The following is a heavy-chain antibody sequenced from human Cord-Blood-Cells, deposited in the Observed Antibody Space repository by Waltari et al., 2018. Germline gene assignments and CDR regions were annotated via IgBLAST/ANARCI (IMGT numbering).Heavy chain of an antibody. V-gene: IGHV3-15*01. D-gene: IGHD3-3*01. Sequence: LEWVGRIKSKTDGGTTDYAAPVKGRFTISRDDSKNTLYLQMNSLKTEDTAVYYCTTDPIYDFWSGYDAFDIWGQGTMVTVSS. CDR3: TTDPIYDFWSGYDAFDI. CDR2: IKSKTDGGTT. J-gene: IGHJ3*02.